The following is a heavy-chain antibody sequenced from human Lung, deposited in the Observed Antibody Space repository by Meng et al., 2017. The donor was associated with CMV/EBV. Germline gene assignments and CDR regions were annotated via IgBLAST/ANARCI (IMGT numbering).Heavy chain of an antibody. CDR1: GFTVSSNY. V-gene: IGHV3-66*01. D-gene: IGHD3-22*01. Sequence: ESLKISCAASGFTVSSNYMSWVRQAPGKGLEWVSVIYSGGSTYYADSVKGRFTISRDNSKNTLYLQMNSLRAEDTAVYYCAWTMIVGYDYWGQGTLVTVSS. J-gene: IGHJ4*02. CDR3: AWTMIVGYDY. CDR2: IYSGGST.